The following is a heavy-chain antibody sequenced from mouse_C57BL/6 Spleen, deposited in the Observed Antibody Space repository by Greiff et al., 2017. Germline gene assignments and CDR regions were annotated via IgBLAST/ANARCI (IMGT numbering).Heavy chain of an antibody. CDR2: IDPSDSDT. Sequence: QVQLQQSGAELVRPGSSVKLSCKASGYTFTSYWMHWVKQRPVQGLEWIGNIDPSDSDTHYNQKFKDKATLTVDTSSSTAYMQLSSLTAEDSAVYYCGRGDTYAMDYWGQGTSVTVSS. CDR3: GRGDTYAMDY. J-gene: IGHJ4*01. V-gene: IGHV1-52*01. CDR1: GYTFTSYW.